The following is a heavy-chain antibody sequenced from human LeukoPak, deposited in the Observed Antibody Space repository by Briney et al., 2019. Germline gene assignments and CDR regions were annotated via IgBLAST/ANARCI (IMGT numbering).Heavy chain of an antibody. J-gene: IGHJ4*02. CDR3: ARLIGYYFDY. D-gene: IGHD3-22*01. CDR2: INHSGST. CDR1: GGSFSGYY. V-gene: IGHV4-34*01. Sequence: SETLSLTCAVYGGSFSGYYWSWIRQPPGKGLEWIGEINHSGSTNYNPSLKSRVTISVDTSKNQFSLKLSSVTAADTAVYYCARLIGYYFDYCGQGTLVTVSS.